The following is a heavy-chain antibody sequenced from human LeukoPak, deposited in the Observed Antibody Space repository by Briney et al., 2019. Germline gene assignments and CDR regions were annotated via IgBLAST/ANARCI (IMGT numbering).Heavy chain of an antibody. D-gene: IGHD1-26*01. Sequence: ASVNLCFKASGFMFSRFGVSWVRQAPGQGLEWMGWISNYFGVTHYAEKFEDRVTMTVDTSTTTVYMKMRSLKYDDTAIYYCARDSDYSGNGNGDWFDPWGQGTVVTVSS. CDR3: ARDSDYSGNGNGDWFDP. CDR1: GFMFSRFG. CDR2: ISNYFGVT. V-gene: IGHV1-18*04. J-gene: IGHJ5*02.